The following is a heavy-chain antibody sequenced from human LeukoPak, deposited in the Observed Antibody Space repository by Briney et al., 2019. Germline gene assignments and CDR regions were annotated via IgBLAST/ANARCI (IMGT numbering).Heavy chain of an antibody. CDR2: INPNSGGT. J-gene: IGHJ4*02. V-gene: IGHV1-2*02. CDR1: GYTFTGYY. D-gene: IGHD2/OR15-2a*01. Sequence: ASVKVSCKASGYTFTGYYMHWVRQAPGQGLEWMGWINPNSGGTNYAQKFQGRVTMTTDTSTSTAYMEPRSLRSDDTAVYYCARDLAATFSGPGYWGQGTLVTVSS. CDR3: ARDLAATFSGPGY.